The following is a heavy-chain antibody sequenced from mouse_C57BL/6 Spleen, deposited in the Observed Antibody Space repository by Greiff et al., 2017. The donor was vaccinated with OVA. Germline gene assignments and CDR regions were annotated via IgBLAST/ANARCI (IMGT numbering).Heavy chain of an antibody. CDR1: GYTFTDYN. D-gene: IGHD1-1*01. J-gene: IGHJ3*01. CDR2: INPNNGGT. CDR3: ARGTTGLAY. V-gene: IGHV1-18*01. Sequence: EVKLMESGPELVKPGASVKIPCKASGYTFTDYNMDWVKQSHGKSLEWIGDINPNNGGTIYNQKFKGKATLTVDKSSSTAYMELRSLTSEDTAVYYCARGTTGLAYWGQGTLVTVSA.